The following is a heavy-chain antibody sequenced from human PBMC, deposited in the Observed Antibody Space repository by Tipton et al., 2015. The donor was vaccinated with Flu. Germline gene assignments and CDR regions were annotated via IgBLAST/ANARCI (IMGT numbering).Heavy chain of an antibody. D-gene: IGHD6-13*01. J-gene: IGHJ6*03. CDR1: GGSISSYY. CDR2: IYTSGST. CDR3: ARGVAAAGTGYYYYYMDV. Sequence: LRLSCTVSGGSISSYYWSWIRQPAGKGLEWIGRIYTSGSTNYNPSLKSRVTISVDTSKNQFSLKLSSVTAADTAVYYCARGVAAAGTGYYYYYMDVWGKGTTVTVSS. V-gene: IGHV4-4*07.